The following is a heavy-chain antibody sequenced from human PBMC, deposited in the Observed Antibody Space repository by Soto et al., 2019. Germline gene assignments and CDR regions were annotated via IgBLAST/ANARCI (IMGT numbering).Heavy chain of an antibody. Sequence: QVQLQESGPGLVKPSETLSLTCTVSGGSISSYYWSWIRQPPGKGLEWIGYIYYSGSTNYNPSLKSRVTISVDTSKNQLALKLSSVTAADTAVYYCARTSPYYYDSSGLYYYGMDVWGQGTTVTVSS. V-gene: IGHV4-59*08. CDR3: ARTSPYYYDSSGLYYYGMDV. J-gene: IGHJ6*02. D-gene: IGHD3-22*01. CDR1: GGSISSYY. CDR2: IYYSGST.